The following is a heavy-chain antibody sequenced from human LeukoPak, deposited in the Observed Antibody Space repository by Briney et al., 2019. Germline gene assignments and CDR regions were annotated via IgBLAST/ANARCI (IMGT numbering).Heavy chain of an antibody. CDR3: ARVGPRRGLGMTYYYYYMDV. J-gene: IGHJ6*03. V-gene: IGHV1-69*13. D-gene: IGHD6-13*01. Sequence: SVKVSCKASGGTFSSHAITWVRQAPGQGLEWMGGIIPIFDTTNYAQKFQGRVTIAADESTSTVYMEPSSLRSDDAAVYYCARVGPRRGLGMTYYYYYMDVWGKGTTVTVSS. CDR1: GGTFSSHA. CDR2: IIPIFDTT.